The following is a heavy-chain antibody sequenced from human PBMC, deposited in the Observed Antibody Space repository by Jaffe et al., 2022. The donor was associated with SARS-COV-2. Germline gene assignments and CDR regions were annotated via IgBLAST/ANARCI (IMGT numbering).Heavy chain of an antibody. CDR1: RFTFSSYA. V-gene: IGHV3-30-3*01. CDR3: ARATDY. Sequence: QVQLVESGGGVVQPGRSLRLSCAASRFTFSSYAFHWVRQAPGKGLEWVAVISYDGSNKYYADSVKGRFTISRDNSKNTLYLQMNSLRPEDTAVYYCARATDYWGQGTLVTVSS. J-gene: IGHJ4*02. CDR2: ISYDGSNK.